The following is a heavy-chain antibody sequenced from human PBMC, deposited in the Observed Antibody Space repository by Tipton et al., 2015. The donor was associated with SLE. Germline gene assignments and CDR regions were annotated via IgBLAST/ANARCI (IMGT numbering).Heavy chain of an antibody. D-gene: IGHD3-10*01. CDR2: IYYSGST. CDR3: AGDRYYGSGSLGSNYYYMDV. J-gene: IGHJ6*03. V-gene: IGHV4-59*01. Sequence: TLSLTCTVSGGSISSYYWSWIRQPPGKGLEWIGYIYYSGSTNYNPSLKSRVTISVDTSKNQFSLKLSSVTAADTAVYYCAGDRYYGSGSLGSNYYYMDVWGKGTTVTVSS. CDR1: GGSISSYY.